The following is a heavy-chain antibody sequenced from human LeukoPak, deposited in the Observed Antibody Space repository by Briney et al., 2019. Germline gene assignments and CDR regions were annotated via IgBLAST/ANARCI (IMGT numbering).Heavy chain of an antibody. CDR2: ISSSSSYI. D-gene: IGHD2-2*01. J-gene: IGHJ5*02. CDR1: GFTFSSYS. V-gene: IGHV3-21*01. Sequence: GGSLRLSCAASGFTFSSYSMNWVRQAPGKGLEWVSSISSSSSYIYYADSVKGRFTISRDNAKNSLYLQMNSLRAEDTAVYYCARDIVVVPAVPPSSPSNWFDPWGQGTLVTVSS. CDR3: ARDIVVVPAVPPSSPSNWFDP.